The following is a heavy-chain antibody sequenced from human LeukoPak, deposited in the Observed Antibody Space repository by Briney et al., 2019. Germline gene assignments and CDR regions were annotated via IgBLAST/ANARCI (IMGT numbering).Heavy chain of an antibody. J-gene: IGHJ3*02. CDR3: ARDLSRYNWNHPPIGAFDI. CDR2: IIPIFGTA. D-gene: IGHD1-20*01. CDR1: GGTFSSYA. V-gene: IGHV1-69*05. Sequence: ASVKVSCKASGGTFSSYAISWVRQAHGQGLEWMGGIIPIFGTANYAQKFQGRVTITTDESTSTAYMELSSLRSEDTAVYYCARDLSRYNWNHPPIGAFDIWGQGTMVTVSS.